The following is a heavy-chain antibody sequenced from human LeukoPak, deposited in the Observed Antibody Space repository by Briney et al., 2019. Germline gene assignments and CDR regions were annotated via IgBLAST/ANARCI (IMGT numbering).Heavy chain of an antibody. V-gene: IGHV3-21*01. CDR2: ITSSSCYI. Sequence: GGSVRVSCSAFEFTFSTYSLNGGGRALGKGLKWCSSITSSSCYIYYADSVKARFTISRDNAKNSLYLQMNSLRAEDTAVYYRARDRLYYDFWSGYLSWGQGTLVTVSS. D-gene: IGHD3-3*01. J-gene: IGHJ5*02. CDR3: ARDRLYYDFWSGYLS. CDR1: EFTFSTYS.